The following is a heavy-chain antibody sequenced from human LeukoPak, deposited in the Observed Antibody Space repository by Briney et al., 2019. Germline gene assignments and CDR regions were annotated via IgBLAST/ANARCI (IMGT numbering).Heavy chain of an antibody. CDR2: IYYSGST. Sequence: SETLSLTCTVSGGSISSYYWSCIRQPQGRGLEWIGYIYYSGSTTYNPSLKSRVTISVDTSKNQFSLKLSSVTAADTAVYYCARTRSYGSGNFAVFWFDPWGQGTLVTVSS. D-gene: IGHD3-10*01. J-gene: IGHJ5*02. CDR3: ARTRSYGSGNFAVFWFDP. CDR1: GGSISSYY. V-gene: IGHV4-59*01.